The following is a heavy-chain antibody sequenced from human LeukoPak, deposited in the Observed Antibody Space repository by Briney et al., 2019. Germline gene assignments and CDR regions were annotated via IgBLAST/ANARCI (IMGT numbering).Heavy chain of an antibody. Sequence: PGGSLRLSCAAYGFTFSSYAMSWVRQAPGKGLEWVSTISGSGGSTYYADSVKGRFTISRDNSKNTLYLQMNSLRAEDTAVYYCAKVVGATTRGYFDYWGQGTLVTVSS. V-gene: IGHV3-23*01. CDR2: ISGSGGST. CDR3: AKVVGATTRGYFDY. J-gene: IGHJ4*02. CDR1: GFTFSSYA. D-gene: IGHD1-26*01.